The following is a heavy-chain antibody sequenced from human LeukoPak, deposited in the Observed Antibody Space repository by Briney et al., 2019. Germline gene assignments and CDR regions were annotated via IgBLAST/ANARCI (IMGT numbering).Heavy chain of an antibody. D-gene: IGHD3-3*01. CDR3: AREYDFWSENYYYYYMDV. J-gene: IGHJ6*03. CDR1: GYTFTGYY. V-gene: IGHV1-2*02. CDR2: INPNRGGT. Sequence: ASVKVSCKASGYTFTGYYMHGVPQAPGQGLEWMGWINPNRGGTNYAQKFQGRVTMTRDTSISTAYMELSRLRSDDTAVYYCAREYDFWSENYYYYYMDVWGKGTTVTVSS.